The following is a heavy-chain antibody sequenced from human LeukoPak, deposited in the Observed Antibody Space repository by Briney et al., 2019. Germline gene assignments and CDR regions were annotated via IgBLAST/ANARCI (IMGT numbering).Heavy chain of an antibody. V-gene: IGHV1-24*01. D-gene: IGHD1-26*01. CDR3: ATDSRSGSYFLYFDY. J-gene: IGHJ4*02. Sequence: ASVKVSCKVSGYTLTELSMHWVRQAPGKGLEWMGGFDPEDGETIYAQKFQGRVTMTEDTSTDPAYMELSSLRSEDTAVYYCATDSRSGSYFLYFDYWGQGTLVTVSS. CDR1: GYTLTELS. CDR2: FDPEDGET.